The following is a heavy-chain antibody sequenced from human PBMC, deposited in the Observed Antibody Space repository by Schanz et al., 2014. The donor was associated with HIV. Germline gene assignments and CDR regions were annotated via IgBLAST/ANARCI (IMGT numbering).Heavy chain of an antibody. Sequence: QVQLVQSGAEVKKPGSSVKVSCNASGGTFSSSAISWVRQAPGQGPEWMGAIIPVFGTRNYAQRFQGRVTITADDSISTAYMEVSSLRSEDTAVYYCATGPGLVGAIDYWGQGTLVIVSS. V-gene: IGHV1-69*01. J-gene: IGHJ4*02. D-gene: IGHD1-26*01. CDR1: GGTFSSSA. CDR2: IIPVFGTR. CDR3: ATGPGLVGAIDY.